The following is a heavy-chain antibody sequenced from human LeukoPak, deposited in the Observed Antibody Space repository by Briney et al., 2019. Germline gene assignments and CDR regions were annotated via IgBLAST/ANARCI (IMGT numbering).Heavy chain of an antibody. D-gene: IGHD2-2*01. CDR2: ISGSGGST. J-gene: IGHJ4*02. CDR3: AKDPGKRYRSSTSCYWFDY. V-gene: IGHV3-23*01. Sequence: GGSLRLSCAASGFTFSSYAMSWVRQAPGKGLEWVSAISGSGGSTYYADSVKGRFTISRDNTKNTLYLQMNSLRAEDTAVYYCAKDPGKRYRSSTSCYWFDYWGQGTLVTVSS. CDR1: GFTFSSYA.